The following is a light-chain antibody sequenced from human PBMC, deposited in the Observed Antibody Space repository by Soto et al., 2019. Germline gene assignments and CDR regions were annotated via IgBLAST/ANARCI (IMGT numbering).Light chain of an antibody. CDR1: QYINTR. V-gene: IGKV3-20*01. CDR3: HQYGSSPPT. CDR2: QTS. Sequence: EIVLTQSPATLSSFPGDRVTLSCRASQYINTRLAWYQHRPGQAPRLLIYQTSIRAAGIPARFSASGTGTDFTLTISRLEPEDFAVYYCHQYGSSPPTFGQGTKVEIK. J-gene: IGKJ1*01.